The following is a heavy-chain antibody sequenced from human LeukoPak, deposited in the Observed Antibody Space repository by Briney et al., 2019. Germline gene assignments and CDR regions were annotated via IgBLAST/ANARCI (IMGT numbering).Heavy chain of an antibody. CDR1: GYTFTSYD. V-gene: IGHV1-8*01. D-gene: IGHD3-10*01. CDR3: ARGKKTMVRGVLYYFDY. J-gene: IGHJ4*02. Sequence: ASVKVSCKASGYTFTSYDINWVRQAPGQGLEWMGWTNPNSGNTGYAQKFQGRVTMTRNTSISTAYMELSSLRSEDTAVYYCARGKKTMVRGVLYYFDYWGQGTLVTVSS. CDR2: TNPNSGNT.